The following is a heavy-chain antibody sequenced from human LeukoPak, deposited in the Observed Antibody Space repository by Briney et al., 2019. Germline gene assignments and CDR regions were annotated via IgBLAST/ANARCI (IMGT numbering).Heavy chain of an antibody. CDR3: ASWGDSSGKVWDY. D-gene: IGHD6-19*01. V-gene: IGHV5-10-1*01. J-gene: IGHJ4*02. Sequence: GESLKISCKGSGYSFTSYWIGWVRQMPGKGLEWMGRIGPSDSYTNYSPSFQGHVTISADKSISTAYLQWSSLKASDTAMYYCASWGDSSGKVWDYWGQGTLVTVSS. CDR1: GYSFTSYW. CDR2: IGPSDSYT.